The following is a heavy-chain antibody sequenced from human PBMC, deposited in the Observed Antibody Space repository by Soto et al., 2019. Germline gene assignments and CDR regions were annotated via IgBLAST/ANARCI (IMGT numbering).Heavy chain of an antibody. CDR3: FTRLPGGEVVDY. Sequence: RGSLSLSCAASGFTFSGSAMYWVRQASGKGLEWVGRIRTKANGYATSHAASVKGRFTISRDDSKNTAYLQMNSLKTEDTAVYYCFTRLPGGEVVDYWGQGTLVTVSS. V-gene: IGHV3-73*01. CDR2: IRTKANGYAT. CDR1: GFTFSGSA. J-gene: IGHJ4*01. D-gene: IGHD3-16*01.